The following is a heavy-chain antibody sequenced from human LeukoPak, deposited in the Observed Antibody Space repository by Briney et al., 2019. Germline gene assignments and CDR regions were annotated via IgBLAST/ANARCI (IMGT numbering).Heavy chain of an antibody. J-gene: IGHJ3*02. CDR3: ARSSGSHDAFDI. V-gene: IGHV4-59*01. CDR1: GGSISNYF. Sequence: SETLSLTCSVSGGSISNYFWTWIRQPPGKGLEWIGYIYSSGSTYYNPSLKSRVTISVDTSKNRFSLKLSSVTAADTAVYYCARSSGSHDAFDIWGQGTMVTVSS. CDR2: IYSSGST. D-gene: IGHD6-19*01.